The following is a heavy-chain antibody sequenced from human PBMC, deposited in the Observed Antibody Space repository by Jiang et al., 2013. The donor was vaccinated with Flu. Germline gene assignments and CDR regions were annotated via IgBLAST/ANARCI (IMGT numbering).Heavy chain of an antibody. Sequence: GPGLVKPSQTLSLTCAISGDSVSSNSAAWNWIRQSPSRGLEWLGRTYYRSKWYNDYAVSVKSRITINPDTSKNQFSLQLNSVTPEDTAVYYCARVPYYDFWSGLNWFDPGAREPWSPSPQ. D-gene: IGHD3-3*01. CDR2: TYYRSKWYN. CDR3: ARVPYYDFWSGLNWFDP. CDR1: GDSVSSNSAA. V-gene: IGHV6-1*01. J-gene: IGHJ5*02.